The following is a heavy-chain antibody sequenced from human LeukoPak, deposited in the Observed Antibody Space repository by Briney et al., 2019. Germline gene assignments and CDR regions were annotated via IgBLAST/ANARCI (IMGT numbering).Heavy chain of an antibody. CDR2: IIPIFGTA. CDR1: GGTFSSYA. V-gene: IGHV1-69*05. J-gene: IGHJ6*03. CDR3: ARCRLVVNYYYYMDV. Sequence: SVKVSCKASGGTFSSYAISWVRQAPGQGLEWMGRIIPIFGTANYAQKFQGRVTITTDESTSTAYMELSSLRSEDTAVYYCARCRLVVNYYYYMDVWGKGTTVTVSS. D-gene: IGHD2-8*02.